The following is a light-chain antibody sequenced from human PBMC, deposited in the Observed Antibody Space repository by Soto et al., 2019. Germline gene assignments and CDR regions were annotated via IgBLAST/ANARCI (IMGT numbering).Light chain of an antibody. CDR3: QQYYSTLLFT. J-gene: IGKJ3*01. CDR1: QSVLYSSNNKNY. V-gene: IGKV4-1*01. CDR2: WAS. Sequence: DIVMTQSPDSLAVSLGERATINFKSSQSVLYSSNNKNYLAWYKQKPGQPPKLLIYWASTRESGVPDRFSGSGSGTDFALTISNLQAEDVAVYYCQQYYSTLLFTFGPGTKVDIK.